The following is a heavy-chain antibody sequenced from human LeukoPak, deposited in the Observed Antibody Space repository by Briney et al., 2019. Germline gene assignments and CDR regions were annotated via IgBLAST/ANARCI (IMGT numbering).Heavy chain of an antibody. CDR2: IYSGGST. J-gene: IGHJ6*03. Sequence: GGSLRLSCAASGFTVSSNYMSWVRQAPGKGLEWVSVIYSGGSTYYADSVKGRFTIFRDISKNTLYLQMNSLRAEDTAVYYCARPTDYYYYMDVWGKGTTVTVSS. CDR1: GFTVSSNY. V-gene: IGHV3-53*01. CDR3: ARPTDYYYYMDV.